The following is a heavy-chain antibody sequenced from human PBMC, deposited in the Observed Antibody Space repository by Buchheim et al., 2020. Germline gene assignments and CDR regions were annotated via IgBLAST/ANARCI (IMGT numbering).Heavy chain of an antibody. Sequence: EVQLVESGGGLVQPGGSLRLSCAASGFTVSSNYMSWVRQAPGKGLEWVSVIYSGGSTYYADSEKGRFTISRDNSKNTLYLQMNSLRAEDTAVYYCAREAPYYDYVWGSYRYRGWFDPWGQGTL. CDR3: AREAPYYDYVWGSYRYRGWFDP. CDR2: IYSGGST. D-gene: IGHD3-16*02. V-gene: IGHV3-66*01. J-gene: IGHJ5*02. CDR1: GFTVSSNY.